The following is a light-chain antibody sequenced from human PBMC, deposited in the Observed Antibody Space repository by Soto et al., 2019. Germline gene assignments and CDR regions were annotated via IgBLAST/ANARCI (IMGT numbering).Light chain of an antibody. J-gene: IGLJ3*02. V-gene: IGLV2-8*01. CDR3: NSYAGSNNWV. Sequence: QSALTQPPSASGSPGQSVTISCTGTSSDVGGYNYVSWHQQHPGKAPKLMIYEVSKRPSGVPDRFSGSKSGNTASLTVSGLQAEDEADYYCNSYAGSNNWVFGGGTKVTVL. CDR1: SSDVGGYNY. CDR2: EVS.